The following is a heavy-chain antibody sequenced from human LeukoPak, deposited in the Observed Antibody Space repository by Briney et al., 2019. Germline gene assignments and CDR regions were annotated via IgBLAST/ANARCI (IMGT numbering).Heavy chain of an antibody. D-gene: IGHD5-24*01. CDR1: GFTFSAYN. V-gene: IGHV3-48*04. CDR2: ISSSGSTI. J-gene: IGHJ4*02. Sequence: GGSLRPSCAASGFTFSAYNMNWVRQAPGKGLEWVSYISSSGSTIYYADSGKGRFTISRDNAKNSLYLQMNSLRAEDTAVYYCAREHNLSIDYWGQGALVTVSS. CDR3: AREHNLSIDY.